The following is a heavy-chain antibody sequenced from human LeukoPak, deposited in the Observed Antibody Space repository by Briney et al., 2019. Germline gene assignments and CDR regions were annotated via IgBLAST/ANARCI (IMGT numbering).Heavy chain of an antibody. J-gene: IGHJ6*02. CDR1: GFTFSRSW. V-gene: IGHV3-7*01. Sequence: GGSLRLSCVASGFTFSRSWMSWVRRAPGKGLEWVANIKQDGSEKYYVDSVKGRFTISRDNAKNSLYLQMNSLRAEDTAVYYCARDKDERYYYYGMDVWGQGTTVTVSS. CDR3: ARDKDERYYYYGMDV. CDR2: IKQDGSEK.